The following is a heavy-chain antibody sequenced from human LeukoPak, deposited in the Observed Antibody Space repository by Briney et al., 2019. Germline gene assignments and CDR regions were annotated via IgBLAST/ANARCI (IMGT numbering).Heavy chain of an antibody. CDR3: ATVDTAMVAGYFDL. J-gene: IGHJ2*01. V-gene: IGHV1-24*01. Sequence: ASVKVSCKVSGYTLTELSMHWVRQAPGKGVEWMGGFDPEDGETIYAQKFQGRVTMTEDTSTDTAYMELSSLRPEDTAVYYCATVDTAMVAGYFDLWGRGTLVTVSS. CDR2: FDPEDGET. D-gene: IGHD5-18*01. CDR1: GYTLTELS.